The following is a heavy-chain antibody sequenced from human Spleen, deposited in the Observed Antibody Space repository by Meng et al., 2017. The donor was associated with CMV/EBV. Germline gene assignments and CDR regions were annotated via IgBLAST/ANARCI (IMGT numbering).Heavy chain of an antibody. CDR3: ARDLRGYCSSTSCYTGRGYYYYGMDV. J-gene: IGHJ6*02. CDR1: GGSFSGYY. V-gene: IGHV4-34*01. D-gene: IGHD2-2*02. Sequence: SETLSLTCAVYGGSFSGYYWSWIRQPPGKGLEWIGEINHSGSTNYNPSLKSRVTISVDTSKNQFSLKLSSVTAADTAVYYCARDLRGYCSSTSCYTGRGYYYYGMDVWGQGTTVTVSS. CDR2: INHSGST.